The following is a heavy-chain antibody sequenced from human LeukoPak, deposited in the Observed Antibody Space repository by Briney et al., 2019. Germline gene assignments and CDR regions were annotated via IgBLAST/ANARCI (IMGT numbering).Heavy chain of an antibody. CDR2: IYYSGST. CDR3: ASRPRLGYCSSTSCTAFDY. CDR1: GGSISSSSYY. D-gene: IGHD2-2*01. V-gene: IGHV4-39*01. J-gene: IGHJ4*02. Sequence: SETLSLTCTVSGGSISSSSYYWGWIRQPPGKGLEWIGSIYYSGSTYYNPSLKSRVTISVDASKNQFSLKLSSVTAADTAVYYCASRPRLGYCSSTSCTAFDYWGQGTLVTVSS.